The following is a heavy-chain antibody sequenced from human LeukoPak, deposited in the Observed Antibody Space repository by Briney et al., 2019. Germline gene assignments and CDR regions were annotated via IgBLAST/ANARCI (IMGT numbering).Heavy chain of an antibody. CDR1: GGSFSNYY. J-gene: IGHJ4*02. CDR3: AKDTPDSSAYYLEN. Sequence: SETLSLTCAVYGGSFSNYYWSWIRQPPGKGLEWIGEINHSGSTSYNPSLKSRVTMSVDTSKNQFSLKLSSVTAADTAVYYCAKDTPDSSAYYLENWGQGTLVTVSS. CDR2: INHSGST. D-gene: IGHD3-22*01. V-gene: IGHV4-34*01.